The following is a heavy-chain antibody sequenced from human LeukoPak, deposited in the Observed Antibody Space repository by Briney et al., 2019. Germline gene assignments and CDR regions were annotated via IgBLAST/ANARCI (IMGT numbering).Heavy chain of an antibody. CDR1: GFIFSSYG. D-gene: IGHD3-9*01. V-gene: IGHV3-30*02. CDR3: ANGPHYNILTGFYKVRSHLDY. Sequence: PGGSLRLSCAASGFIFSSYGMHWARQAPGKGLEWVAFIRNDGSIRHYADSVKGRFIISRDNSKNTLFLQMNSLRAEDTALYYCANGPHYNILTGFYKVRSHLDYWGQGTLVTVSS. CDR2: IRNDGSIR. J-gene: IGHJ4*02.